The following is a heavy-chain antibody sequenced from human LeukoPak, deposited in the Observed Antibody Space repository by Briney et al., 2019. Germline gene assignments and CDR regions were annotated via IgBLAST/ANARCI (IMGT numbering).Heavy chain of an antibody. CDR1: EGTFSSYA. CDR3: AVNRIAARPYFDY. Sequence: SVKVSCTASEGTFSSYAISWVRQAPGQGLEWMGRIIPILGIANYAQKFQGRVTITADKSTSTAYMELSSLRSEDTAVYYCAVNRIAARPYFDYWGQGTLVTVSS. J-gene: IGHJ4*02. D-gene: IGHD6-6*01. CDR2: IIPILGIA. V-gene: IGHV1-69*04.